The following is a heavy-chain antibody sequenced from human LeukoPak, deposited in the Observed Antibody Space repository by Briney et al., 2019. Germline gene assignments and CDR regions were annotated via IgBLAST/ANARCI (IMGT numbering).Heavy chain of an antibody. CDR3: ARDEQVIRFLEWQAQGTIDY. D-gene: IGHD3-3*01. V-gene: IGHV1-2*02. CDR2: INPNSGGT. Sequence: ASVKVSCKASGYTFTGYYIHWVRQAPGQGLEWMGWINPNSGGTNYAQKIQSSVTMTRDTSISTAYMELSRLRSDDTAMYYCARDEQVIRFLEWQAQGTIDYWGQGTLVTVSS. CDR1: GYTFTGYY. J-gene: IGHJ4*02.